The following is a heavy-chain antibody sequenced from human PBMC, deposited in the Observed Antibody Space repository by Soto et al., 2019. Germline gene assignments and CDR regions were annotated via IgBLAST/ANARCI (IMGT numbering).Heavy chain of an antibody. CDR3: AKNRFGGGYCSGASCYRDY. V-gene: IGHV3-23*01. Sequence: GGSLRLSCAASGFTFSSYAMSWVRQAPGKGLEWVSAISGSGGSTYYADSVKGRFTISRDNSKNTLYLQMNSLRAEDTAVYYCAKNRFGGGYCSGASCYRDYWGQGTLVNVSS. CDR1: GFTFSSYA. J-gene: IGHJ4*02. CDR2: ISGSGGST. D-gene: IGHD2-15*01.